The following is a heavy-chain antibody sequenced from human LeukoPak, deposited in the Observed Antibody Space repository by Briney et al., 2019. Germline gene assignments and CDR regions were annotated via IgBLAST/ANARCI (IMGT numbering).Heavy chain of an antibody. V-gene: IGHV4-30-4*01. CDR2: IFHRGGT. Sequence: SETLSLTCTVSNDSISSGDYYWNWIRQPPGKGLEWIGYIFHRGGTSYNPSLKSRILFSVDTSQNQFSLKLSSVTAADTAVYYCAREGEYYYDSSGYPLTGWGQGTLVTVSS. D-gene: IGHD3-22*01. CDR1: NDSISSGDYY. CDR3: AREGEYYYDSSGYPLTG. J-gene: IGHJ4*02.